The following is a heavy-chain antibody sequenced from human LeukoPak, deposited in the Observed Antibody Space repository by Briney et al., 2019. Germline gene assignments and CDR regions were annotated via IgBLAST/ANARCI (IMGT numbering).Heavy chain of an antibody. D-gene: IGHD5-24*01. V-gene: IGHV3-64*01. CDR1: GFGFDKHT. CDR2: INSIGGAI. Sequence: PGGSLRLSCAASGFGFDKHTMHWVRQAPGMGLEFVSTINSIGGAIFYGSSVKGRFTISRDNSRNTLYLQMDSLRAEDTAVYYCARVGDGSSYDSWGQGTLLTVSS. CDR3: ARVGDGSSYDS. J-gene: IGHJ5*01.